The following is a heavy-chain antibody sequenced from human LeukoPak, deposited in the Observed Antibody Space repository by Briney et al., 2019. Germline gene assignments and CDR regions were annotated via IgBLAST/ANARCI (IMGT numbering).Heavy chain of an antibody. V-gene: IGHV4-4*07. Sequence: SETLSLTCTVSGGSISSYYWSWIRQPAGKGLEWIGRIYTSGSTNYNPSPKSRVTISVDTSKNQFSLKLSSVTAADTAVYYCARDLSGYYVRAFDIWGQGTMVTVSS. D-gene: IGHD1-26*01. CDR1: GGSISSYY. CDR3: ARDLSGYYVRAFDI. J-gene: IGHJ3*02. CDR2: IYTSGST.